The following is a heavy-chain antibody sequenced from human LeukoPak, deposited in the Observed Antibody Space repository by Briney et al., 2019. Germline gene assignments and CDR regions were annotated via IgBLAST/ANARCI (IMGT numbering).Heavy chain of an antibody. Sequence: ASVKVSCKTSGYTFTSYYIHWLRQAPGQRFEWMGLINPSGGSTRYAQKFQGRVTMTRDMSTSTVYMELSSLRSEDTAVYYCARALPHRRLMDTTMEQHWFDPWGQGTLVTVSS. V-gene: IGHV1-46*01. D-gene: IGHD5-18*01. CDR1: GYTFTSYY. CDR3: ARALPHRRLMDTTMEQHWFDP. J-gene: IGHJ5*02. CDR2: INPSGGST.